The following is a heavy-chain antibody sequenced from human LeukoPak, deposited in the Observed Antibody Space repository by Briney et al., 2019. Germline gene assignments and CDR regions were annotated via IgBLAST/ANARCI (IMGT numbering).Heavy chain of an antibody. Sequence: PGGSLRLSCAASGFTVSSNYMSWVRQAPGKGLEWVANIKQDGSEKYYVDSVKGRFTISRDNAKNSLYLQMNSLRAEDTAVYYCARDKIVGATHFDYWGQGTLVTVSS. J-gene: IGHJ4*02. CDR1: GFTVSSNY. V-gene: IGHV3-7*01. CDR3: ARDKIVGATHFDY. CDR2: IKQDGSEK. D-gene: IGHD1-26*01.